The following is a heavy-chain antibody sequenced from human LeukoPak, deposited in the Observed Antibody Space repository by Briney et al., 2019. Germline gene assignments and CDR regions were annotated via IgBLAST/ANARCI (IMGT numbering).Heavy chain of an antibody. CDR1: GGSISSGGYY. D-gene: IGHD5-18*01. V-gene: IGHV4-31*11. J-gene: IGHJ4*02. CDR2: IYYSGST. Sequence: SETLSLTCAVSGGSISSGGYYWSWIRQHPGRGLEWIGYIYYSGSTYYNPSLKSRVTISVDTSKNQFSLKLSSVTAADTAVYYCARDTAMEGFDYWGQGTLVTVSS. CDR3: ARDTAMEGFDY.